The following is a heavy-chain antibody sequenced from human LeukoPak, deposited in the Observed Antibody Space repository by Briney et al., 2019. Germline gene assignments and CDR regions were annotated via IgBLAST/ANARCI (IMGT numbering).Heavy chain of an antibody. V-gene: IGHV4-4*07. Sequence: PSETLSLTCTVSGGSISSYYWSWIRQPAGKGLEWIGRIYSTGSTNYNPSLRSRVTMSVDTSKNQFSLRLRSVTAADTAVYYCARQIASAGTAGFDFWGQGALVTVSS. CDR2: IYSTGST. CDR3: ARQIASAGTAGFDF. J-gene: IGHJ4*02. D-gene: IGHD6-13*01. CDR1: GGSISSYY.